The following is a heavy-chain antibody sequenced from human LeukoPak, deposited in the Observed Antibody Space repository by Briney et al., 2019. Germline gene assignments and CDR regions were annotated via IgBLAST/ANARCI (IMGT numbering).Heavy chain of an antibody. D-gene: IGHD5-18*01. CDR1: GGSISSSSYY. Sequence: SETLSLTCTVSGGSISSSSYYWGWIRQPPGKGLEWIGSIYYSGSTYYNPSLKSRVTISVDTSKNQFSLKLSSVTAADTAVYYYARRIQLWFTVYFDYWGQGTLVTVSS. J-gene: IGHJ4*02. CDR3: ARRIQLWFTVYFDY. CDR2: IYYSGST. V-gene: IGHV4-39*01.